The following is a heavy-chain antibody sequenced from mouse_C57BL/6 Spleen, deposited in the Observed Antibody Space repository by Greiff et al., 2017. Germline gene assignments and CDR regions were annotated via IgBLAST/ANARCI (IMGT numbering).Heavy chain of an antibody. D-gene: IGHD1-1*01. CDR2: IHPNSGST. Sequence: QVQLQQPGAELVKPGASVKLSCKASGYTFTSYWMHWVKQRPGQGLEWIGMIHPNSGSTNYNEKFKSKATLTVDKSSSTAYMQLSRLTSEDSAVYYCAGGPDYYGSSYRFDYWGQGTTLTVSS. CDR1: GYTFTSYW. V-gene: IGHV1-64*01. CDR3: AGGPDYYGSSYRFDY. J-gene: IGHJ2*01.